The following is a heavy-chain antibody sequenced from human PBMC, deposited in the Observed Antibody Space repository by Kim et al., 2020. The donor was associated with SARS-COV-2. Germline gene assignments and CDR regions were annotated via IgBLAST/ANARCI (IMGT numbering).Heavy chain of an antibody. CDR3: ARSPSRHVDTAMVTGWYYFSN. D-gene: IGHD5-18*01. J-gene: IGHJ4*02. CDR1: GYTFTSYG. CDR2: ISAYNGNT. V-gene: IGHV1-18*01. Sequence: ASVKVSCKASGYTFTSYGISWVRQAPGQGLEWMGWISAYNGNTNYAQKLQGRVTMTTDTSTSTAYMELRSLRSDDTAVYYCARSPSRHVDTAMVTGWYYFSNWGQGTLVTVSS.